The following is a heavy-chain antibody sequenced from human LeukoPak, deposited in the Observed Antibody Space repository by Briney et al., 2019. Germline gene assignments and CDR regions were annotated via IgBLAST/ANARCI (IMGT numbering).Heavy chain of an antibody. V-gene: IGHV3-23*01. CDR2: ISGSGDRT. CDR3: ATIGGDYVSFDN. CDR1: GFTFSSYA. J-gene: IGHJ4*02. Sequence: GGSLRLSCAASGFTFSSYAMSWVRQAPGKGLEWVSAISGSGDRTYYADSVKGRFTISRDNSKNTLYLQMNSLRGKDTAVYYCATIGGDYVSFDNWGQGTLVTVTS. D-gene: IGHD4-17*01.